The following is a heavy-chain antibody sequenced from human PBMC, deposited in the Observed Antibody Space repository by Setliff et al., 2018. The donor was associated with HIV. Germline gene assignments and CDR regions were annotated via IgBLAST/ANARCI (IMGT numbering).Heavy chain of an antibody. J-gene: IGHJ2*01. D-gene: IGHD3-9*01. V-gene: IGHV4-31*03. CDR3: ARGAYYDILTAYFSYFDL. Sequence: PSETLSLTCTVSGGSISSGGYYWSWIRQHPGKGLEWIGYIYYSGSTYYNPSLKSRVTMSLDTSKNQFSLKLRPVTAADTAVYYCARGAYYDILTAYFSYFDLWGRGTLVTVSS. CDR1: GGSISSGGYY. CDR2: IYYSGST.